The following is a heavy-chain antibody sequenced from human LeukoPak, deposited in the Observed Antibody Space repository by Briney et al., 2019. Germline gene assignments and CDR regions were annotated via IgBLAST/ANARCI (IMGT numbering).Heavy chain of an antibody. CDR2: LDPEDGDT. D-gene: IGHD2-2*01. CDR1: GHTLTDLS. J-gene: IGHJ6*03. V-gene: IGHV1-24*01. CDR3: ARDTHKYCSSTSCYPRSERYYYYYYMDV. Sequence: GASVKVSCKVSGHTLTDLSTHWVRQTPGGGLEWMGGLDPEDGDTIYAQKFQGRVTMNEDTSTDTAYMELSSLRSEDTAVSYCARDTHKYCSSTSCYPRSERYYYYYYMDVWGKGTTVTVSS.